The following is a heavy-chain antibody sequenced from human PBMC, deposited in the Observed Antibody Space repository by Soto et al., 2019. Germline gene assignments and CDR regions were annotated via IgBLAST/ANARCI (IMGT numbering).Heavy chain of an antibody. CDR2: INSDGSST. V-gene: IGHV3-74*01. CDR1: GFTFSSYW. CDR3: ARGSAYYDSSGYHWYFDL. J-gene: IGHJ2*01. Sequence: EVPLVESGGGLVQPGGSLRLSCAASGFTFSSYWMHWVRQAPGKGLVWVSRINSDGSSTSYADSVKGRFTISRDNAKNTLYLQMNSLRAEDTAVYYCARGSAYYDSSGYHWYFDLWGRGTLVTVSS. D-gene: IGHD3-22*01.